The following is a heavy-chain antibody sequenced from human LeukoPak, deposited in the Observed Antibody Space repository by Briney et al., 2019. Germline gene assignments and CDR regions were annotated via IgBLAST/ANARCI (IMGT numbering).Heavy chain of an antibody. CDR3: ARSKWPDAFDI. Sequence: GGSLRLSCAASGFTLSSYDMHWVRQATGKGLEWVSAIGTASGTYYPGSVKGRFTISRENAKNSLYLQMNSLRAGDTAVYYCARSKWPDAFDIWGQGTMVTVSS. J-gene: IGHJ3*02. V-gene: IGHV3-13*04. CDR1: GFTLSSYD. CDR2: IGTASGT. D-gene: IGHD5-12*01.